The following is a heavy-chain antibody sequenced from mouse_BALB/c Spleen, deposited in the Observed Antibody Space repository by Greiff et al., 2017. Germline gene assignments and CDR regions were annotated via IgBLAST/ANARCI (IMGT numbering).Heavy chain of an antibody. CDR1: GYSITSDYA. Sequence: VQLKESGPGLVKPSQSLSLTCTVTGYSITSDYAWNWIRQFPGNKLEWMGYISYSGSTSYNPSLKSRISITRDTSKNQFFLQLNSVTTEDTATYYCASWDYYGSSSFDYWGQGTTLTVSS. V-gene: IGHV3-2*02. CDR2: ISYSGST. CDR3: ASWDYYGSSSFDY. J-gene: IGHJ2*01. D-gene: IGHD1-1*01.